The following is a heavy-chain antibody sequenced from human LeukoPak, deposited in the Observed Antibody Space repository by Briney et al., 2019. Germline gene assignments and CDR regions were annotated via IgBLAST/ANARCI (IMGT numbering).Heavy chain of an antibody. CDR3: AKRDRAENCFDC. D-gene: IGHD3-16*02. V-gene: IGHV3-23*01. J-gene: IGHJ4*02. CDR2: ISGSGGST. CDR1: GFTFSSYA. Sequence: GGSLRLSCGASGFTFSSYAMSWVRQAPGKGPEWVSAISGSGGSTYYADPVKGRFTISRDNAKNTLYLQMNSLRAEDTAVYYCAKRDRAENCFDCWGQGTLVTVSS.